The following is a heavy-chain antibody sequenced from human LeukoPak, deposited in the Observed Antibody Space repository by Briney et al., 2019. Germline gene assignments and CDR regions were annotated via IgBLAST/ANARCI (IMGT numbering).Heavy chain of an antibody. J-gene: IGHJ4*02. Sequence: GGSLRLSCAASGFTVSSNYMSWVRQAPGKGLEWVSTIYTGGSTYYADSVKGRFTISRDDSKNTLYVQMNSLRAEDTAVYYCARSDTANDYWGQGTLVTVSS. CDR1: GFTVSSNY. CDR2: IYTGGST. CDR3: ARSDTANDY. D-gene: IGHD5-18*01. V-gene: IGHV3-53*01.